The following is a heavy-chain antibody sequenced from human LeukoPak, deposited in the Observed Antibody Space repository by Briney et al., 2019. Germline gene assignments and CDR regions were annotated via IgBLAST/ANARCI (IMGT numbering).Heavy chain of an antibody. CDR3: AKDTSLLRVVPAAIDY. Sequence: GGSLRLSCAASGFTFRSYGMHWVRQAPGKGLEGVAFIRYDGSNKYYADSVKGRFTISRDNSKNTLYLQMNSLRAEDTAVYYCAKDTSLLRVVPAAIDYWGQGTLVTVSS. J-gene: IGHJ4*02. V-gene: IGHV3-30*02. CDR2: IRYDGSNK. D-gene: IGHD2-2*01. CDR1: GFTFRSYG.